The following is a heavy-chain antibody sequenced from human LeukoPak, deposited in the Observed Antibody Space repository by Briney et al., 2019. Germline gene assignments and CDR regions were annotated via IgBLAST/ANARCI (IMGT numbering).Heavy chain of an antibody. CDR2: IRYDGSNK. J-gene: IGHJ4*02. V-gene: IGHV3-30*02. Sequence: GGSLRLSCAASGFTFSSYGMHWVRQAPGKGLGWVAFIRYDGSNKYYADSVKGRFTISRDNSKNTLYLQMNSLRAEDTAVYYCAKELNMITFAPFDYWGQGTLVTVSS. D-gene: IGHD3-16*01. CDR3: AKELNMITFAPFDY. CDR1: GFTFSSYG.